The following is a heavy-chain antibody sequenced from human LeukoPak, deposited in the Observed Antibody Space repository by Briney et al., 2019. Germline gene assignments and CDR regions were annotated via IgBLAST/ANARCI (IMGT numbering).Heavy chain of an antibody. D-gene: IGHD1-26*01. CDR2: INPSGGST. J-gene: IGHJ6*03. CDR3: ARDPYSGSYGAYYYYIDV. CDR1: GYTFTSYY. V-gene: IGHV1-46*01. Sequence: VASVTVSCKASGYTFTSYYMHWVRQAPGQGLEWMGIINPSGGSTSYAQKFQGRVTMTRDMSTSTVYMELSSLRSEDTAVYYCARDPYSGSYGAYYYYIDVWGKGTTVTISS.